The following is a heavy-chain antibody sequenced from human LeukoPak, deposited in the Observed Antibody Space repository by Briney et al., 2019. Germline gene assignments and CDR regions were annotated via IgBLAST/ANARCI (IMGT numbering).Heavy chain of an antibody. CDR3: AKDRHYGSGIYGMDV. J-gene: IGHJ6*04. CDR1: GFTFSSYA. D-gene: IGHD3-10*01. CDR2: ISGGGGST. V-gene: IGHV3-23*01. Sequence: SGGSLRLSCAASGFTFSSYAMSWVRQAPGKGLEWVSAISGGGGSTYYADSVKGRFTISRDNSKNTLYLQMNSLRAEDTSVYYCAKDRHYGSGIYGMDVWGKGTTVTVSS.